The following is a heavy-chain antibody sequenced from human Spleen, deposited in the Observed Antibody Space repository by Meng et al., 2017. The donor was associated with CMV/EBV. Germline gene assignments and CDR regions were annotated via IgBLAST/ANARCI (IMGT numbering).Heavy chain of an antibody. Sequence: SPTLCLPCTACVGSISSGDYCWRWSRQPAGKCLEWIEYINYSGSNYYNPSLKSRVTISVATSKNQFALKLSSATAADTAVYYCARDLKIFGVVIDYWGQGTLVTVSS. CDR3: ARDLKIFGVVIDY. J-gene: IGHJ4*02. CDR1: VGSISSGDYC. D-gene: IGHD3-3*01. V-gene: IGHV4-30-4*08. CDR2: INYSGSN.